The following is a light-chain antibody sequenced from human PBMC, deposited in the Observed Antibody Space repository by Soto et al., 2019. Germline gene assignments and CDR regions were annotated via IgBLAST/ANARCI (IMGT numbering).Light chain of an antibody. CDR3: QQRSNWPRFT. CDR1: QSVSNY. J-gene: IGKJ2*01. CDR2: DAS. Sequence: EIVVTQSPATLTLSPGERATLSCRASQSVSNYLAWYQQKPGQAPRLLIYDASNRATGIPARFSGSGSGTDFTLTISSLEPEDFAVYYCQQRSNWPRFTFGQGTKVEIQ. V-gene: IGKV3-11*01.